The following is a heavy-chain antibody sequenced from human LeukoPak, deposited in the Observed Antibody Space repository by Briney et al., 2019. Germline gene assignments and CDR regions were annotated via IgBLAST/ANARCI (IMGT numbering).Heavy chain of an antibody. CDR3: ARDRGRYCSSTSCSSGDY. J-gene: IGHJ4*02. CDR1: GFTFSSYA. Sequence: PGRSLRLSCAASGFTFSSYAMHWIRQAPGKGLEWVSYISSSGSTIYYADSVKGRFTISRDNAKNSLYLQMNSLRAEDTAVYYCARDRGRYCSSTSCSSGDYWGQGTLVTVSS. V-gene: IGHV3-48*04. CDR2: ISSSGSTI. D-gene: IGHD2-2*01.